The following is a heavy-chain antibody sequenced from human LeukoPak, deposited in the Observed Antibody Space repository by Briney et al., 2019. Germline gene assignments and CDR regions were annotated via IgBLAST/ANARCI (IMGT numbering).Heavy chain of an antibody. J-gene: IGHJ3*02. CDR3: ARESSGSRDAFDI. V-gene: IGHV3-48*04. D-gene: IGHD3-10*01. CDR2: ISSSGSTI. CDR1: GFTFSSYW. Sequence: GGSLRLSCAASGFTFSSYWMSWVRQAPGKGLEWVSYISSSGSTIYYADSVKGRFTISRENAKNSLYLQMNSLRAEDTAVYYCARESSGSRDAFDIWGQGTMVTVSS.